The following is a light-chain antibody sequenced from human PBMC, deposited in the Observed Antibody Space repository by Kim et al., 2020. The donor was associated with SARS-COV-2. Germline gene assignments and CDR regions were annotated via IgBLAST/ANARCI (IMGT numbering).Light chain of an antibody. CDR2: QDS. V-gene: IGLV3-1*01. Sequence: SLSPGQTASSNCSGDKMGDKYACWHQQKPGQYLVMVIYQDSHRPSGIPVRFSGSNTGNTVTLTSSETQDMDDAYYSCQAWDSSTEVFGTGTKVTVL. CDR1: KMGDKY. CDR3: QAWDSSTEV. J-gene: IGLJ1*01.